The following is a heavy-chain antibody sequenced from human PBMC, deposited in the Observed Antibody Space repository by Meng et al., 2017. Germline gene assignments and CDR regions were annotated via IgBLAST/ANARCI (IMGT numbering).Heavy chain of an antibody. D-gene: IGHD6-13*01. CDR2: IYHSGST. V-gene: IGHV4-4*02. J-gene: IGHJ6*02. CDR3: ARGLARGYSSSWGNYYYGMDV. Sequence: SETLSLTCAVSGGSISSSNWWSWVRQPPGTGLEWIGEIYHSGSTNYNPSLKSRVTISVDKSKNQFSLKLSSVTAADTAVYYCARGLARGYSSSWGNYYYGMDVWGQGTT. CDR1: GGSISSSNW.